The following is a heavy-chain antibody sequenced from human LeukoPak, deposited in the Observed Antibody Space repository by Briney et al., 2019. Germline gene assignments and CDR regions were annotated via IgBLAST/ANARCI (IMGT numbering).Heavy chain of an antibody. CDR1: GGSLSSYY. V-gene: IGHV4-59*01. D-gene: IGHD2-15*01. CDR3: ARTSDSVNWYFDL. J-gene: IGHJ2*01. CDR2: IYYSGST. Sequence: SETLSLTCTVSGGSLSSYYWTWIRRLPGKGLEWIGYIYYSGSTNYNPSLKSRLTISVDTSKNQFSLKLSSVTAADTAVYYCARTSDSVNWYFDLWGRGTLVTVSS.